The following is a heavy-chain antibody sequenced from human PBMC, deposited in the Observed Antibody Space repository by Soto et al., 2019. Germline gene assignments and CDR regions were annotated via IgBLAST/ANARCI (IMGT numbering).Heavy chain of an antibody. J-gene: IGHJ6*02. D-gene: IGHD6-6*01. Sequence: GGSLRLSCAASGFTFSSYSMNWIRQAPGKGLEWVSSISSSSYRYYADSVKGRFTISRDNDKNSLYLQMNSLRAEDTAVYYCAKYPLNPSIAAHPARYGMDLGGQGTKVTVSS. V-gene: IGHV3-21*01. CDR1: GFTFSSYS. CDR2: ISSSSYR. CDR3: AKYPLNPSIAAHPARYGMDL.